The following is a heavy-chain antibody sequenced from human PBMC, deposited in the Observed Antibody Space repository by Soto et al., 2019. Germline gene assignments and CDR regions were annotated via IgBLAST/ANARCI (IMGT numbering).Heavy chain of an antibody. CDR2: IIPILGIA. CDR1: GGTFSSYT. Sequence: QVQLVQSGAEVKKPGSSVKVSCKASGGTFSSYTISWVRQAPGQGLEWMGRIIPILGIANYAQKFQGRVTITADKTTSTAYMELSSLRSEDTAVYYCARGWTDSGADYWGQGTLVTASS. CDR3: ARGWTDSGADY. D-gene: IGHD2-21*02. J-gene: IGHJ4*02. V-gene: IGHV1-69*02.